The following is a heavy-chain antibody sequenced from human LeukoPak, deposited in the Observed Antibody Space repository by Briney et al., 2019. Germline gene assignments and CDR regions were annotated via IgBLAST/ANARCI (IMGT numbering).Heavy chain of an antibody. D-gene: IGHD1-1*01. V-gene: IGHV4-39*01. CDR3: ARRYGTVDY. Sequence: SETLSLTCTVSGGSISSSSDYWGWIRQAPVKGLEWIGSIYYHENTYYNSSLKSRVTISVDTSKNQFPLKLNSVTAADTAVYFCARRYGTVDYWGQGTLVTVSS. CDR2: IYYHENT. CDR1: GGSISSSSDY. J-gene: IGHJ4*02.